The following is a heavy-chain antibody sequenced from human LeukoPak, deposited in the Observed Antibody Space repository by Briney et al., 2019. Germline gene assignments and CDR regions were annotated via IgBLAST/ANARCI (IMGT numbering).Heavy chain of an antibody. CDR3: ARHDERWLQAFDY. Sequence: SETLSLTCTVSGGSISSYYWSWIRQPPGKGLEWTGYIYTSGSTNYNPSLKSRVTISVDTSKNQFSLKLSSVTAADTAVYYCARHDERWLQAFDYWGQGTLVTVSS. CDR2: IYTSGST. J-gene: IGHJ4*02. CDR1: GGSISSYY. D-gene: IGHD5-24*01. V-gene: IGHV4-4*09.